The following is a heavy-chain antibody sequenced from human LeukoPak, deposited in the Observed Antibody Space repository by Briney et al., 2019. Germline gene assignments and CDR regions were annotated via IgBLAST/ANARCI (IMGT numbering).Heavy chain of an antibody. CDR2: ISGTGGST. CDR1: GFTFYIYA. D-gene: IGHD1-26*01. V-gene: IGHV3-23*01. J-gene: IGHJ4*02. CDR3: AKGDTTWELPHGY. Sequence: GRSLSLSRAASGFTFYIYAMSGVSGAPGRGLECVLAISGTGGSTYYADAVKGRFTISRDNAKNTLYLQMNSLRAEDTAVYYCAKGDTTWELPHGYWGQGTLVTVSS.